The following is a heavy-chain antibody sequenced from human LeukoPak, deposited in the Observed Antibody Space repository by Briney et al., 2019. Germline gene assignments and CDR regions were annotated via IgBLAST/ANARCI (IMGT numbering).Heavy chain of an antibody. D-gene: IGHD3-16*01. CDR1: GFTFSSYA. CDR3: ARDTEGGFDY. V-gene: IGHV3-48*03. Sequence: GGSLRLSCAASGFTFSSYAMSWVRQAPGKGLEWVSYISRLGTTMYYTDSVKGRFTISRDNAKNSLFLQMNSLRAEDTAVYYCARDTEGGFDYWGQGTLVTASA. CDR2: ISRLGTTM. J-gene: IGHJ4*02.